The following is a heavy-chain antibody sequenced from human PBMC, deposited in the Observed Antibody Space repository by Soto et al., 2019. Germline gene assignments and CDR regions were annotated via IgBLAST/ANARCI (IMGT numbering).Heavy chain of an antibody. CDR2: INAGNGNT. J-gene: IGHJ4*02. V-gene: IGHV1-3*05. D-gene: IGHD6-13*01. CDR3: ARGIAPYYFDY. Sequence: QVQLVQSGAEEKKPGASVKVSCKASGYTFTSYAMHWVRQAPGQRLEWMGWINAGNGNTRYSQKFQGRVTITRDTSASTAYMELSSLRSEDTAVYYCARGIAPYYFDYWGQGTLVTVSS. CDR1: GYTFTSYA.